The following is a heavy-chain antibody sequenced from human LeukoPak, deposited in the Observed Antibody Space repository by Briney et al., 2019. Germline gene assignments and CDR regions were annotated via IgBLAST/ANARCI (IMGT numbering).Heavy chain of an antibody. V-gene: IGHV1-2*02. J-gene: IGHJ4*02. CDR3: ARVLSYSSGWYDY. CDR2: INPNSGGT. CDR1: GYTFTVYY. D-gene: IGHD6-19*01. Sequence: ASVTVSCTASGYTFTVYYMHWVRQAPGQGLEWMGWINPNSGGTNYAQKFQGRVTMTRDTSISTAYMELSRLRSDDTAVYYCARVLSYSSGWYDYWGQGTLVTVSS.